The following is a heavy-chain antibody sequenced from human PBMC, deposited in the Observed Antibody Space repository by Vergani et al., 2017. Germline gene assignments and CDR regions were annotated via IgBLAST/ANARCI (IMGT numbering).Heavy chain of an antibody. CDR1: GYTFTGYY. Sequence: QVQLVQSGAEVKKPGASVKVSCKASGYTFTGYYMHWVRQAPGQGLEWMGWINPNSGGTNYAQKFQGRVTMTRDTSISTAYMELSRLRSDDTALYYCAREVDYCSGGSCYPAPLDYWGQGTLVTVSS. CDR3: AREVDYCSGGSCYPAPLDY. J-gene: IGHJ4*02. V-gene: IGHV1-2*02. CDR2: INPNSGGT. D-gene: IGHD2-15*01.